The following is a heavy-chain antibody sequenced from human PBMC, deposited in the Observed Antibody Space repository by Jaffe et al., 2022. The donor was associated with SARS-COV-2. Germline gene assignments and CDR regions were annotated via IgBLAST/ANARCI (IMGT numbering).Heavy chain of an antibody. J-gene: IGHJ3*02. D-gene: IGHD1-26*01. Sequence: EVQLVESGGGLVQPGGSLRLSCAASGFTVSGTYMNWVRQAPGKGLEWVSVVYAGGSTYYSDSVKGRFTISRDNSQNTLYLQMNNLRAEDTAVYYCAKSQYSGSPRGAFDIWGQGTMVTVSS. CDR3: AKSQYSGSPRGAFDI. V-gene: IGHV3-66*02. CDR2: VYAGGST. CDR1: GFTVSGTY.